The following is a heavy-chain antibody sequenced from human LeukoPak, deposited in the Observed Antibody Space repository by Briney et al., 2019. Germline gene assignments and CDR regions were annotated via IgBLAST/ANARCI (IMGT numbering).Heavy chain of an antibody. J-gene: IGHJ6*03. CDR1: GYSFTNYW. D-gene: IGHD2-2*01. Sequence: PGESLKISCKGSGYSFTNYWIAWVHQLPGKGLEWMGIIYPGDSDTRYSPSFQGQVTISADKSISTAYLQWSSLEASDTAMYYCARNVPTYYYYYMDVWGKGTTVTVSS. V-gene: IGHV5-51*07. CDR3: ARNVPTYYYYYMDV. CDR2: IYPGDSDT.